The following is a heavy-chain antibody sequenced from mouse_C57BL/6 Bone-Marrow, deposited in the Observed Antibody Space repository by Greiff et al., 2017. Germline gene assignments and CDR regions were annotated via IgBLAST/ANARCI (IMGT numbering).Heavy chain of an antibody. J-gene: IGHJ3*01. CDR3: ILDCYYGLSWFAY. D-gene: IGHD2-3*01. CDR2: IDPENGDT. V-gene: IGHV14-4*01. Sequence: EVQLQQSGAELVRPGASVKLSCTASGFNIKDDYMHWVKQRPEQGLEWIGWIDPENGDTEYASKFQGKATITADTSSNTAYLQLSSLTSGDTAVYYCILDCYYGLSWFAYWGQGTLVTVSA. CDR1: GFNIKDDY.